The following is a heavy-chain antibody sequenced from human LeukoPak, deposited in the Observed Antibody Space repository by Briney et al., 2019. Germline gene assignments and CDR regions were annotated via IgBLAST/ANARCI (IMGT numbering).Heavy chain of an antibody. J-gene: IGHJ4*02. CDR2: IYPGDSDT. CDR1: GYSFTSYW. V-gene: IGHV5-51*01. D-gene: IGHD2-15*01. Sequence: PGESLQISCKGSGYSFTSYWIGWVRQMPGKGLEWMGIIYPGDSDTRYSPSFQGQVTISADKSISTAYLQWSSLKASDTAMYYCARHVGCGGSCYYHDYWGQGTLVTVSS. CDR3: ARHVGCGGSCYYHDY.